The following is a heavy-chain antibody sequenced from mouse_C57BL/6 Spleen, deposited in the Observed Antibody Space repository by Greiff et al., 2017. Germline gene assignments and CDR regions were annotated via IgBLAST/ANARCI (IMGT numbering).Heavy chain of an antibody. V-gene: IGHV1-82*01. J-gene: IGHJ2*01. D-gene: IGHD2-12*01. CDR3: ARDKGDDVDD. Sequence: QVQLLQSGPALVKPGASVKISCKASGYAFRSSWMYWVKQRPGKGLEWIGRIYPGDGDTNYNGKFKGKATLTADKSSSTAYMQLSSLTSEDSAVYFCARDKGDDVDDWGQGTTLTVAS. CDR2: IYPGDGDT. CDR1: GYAFRSSW.